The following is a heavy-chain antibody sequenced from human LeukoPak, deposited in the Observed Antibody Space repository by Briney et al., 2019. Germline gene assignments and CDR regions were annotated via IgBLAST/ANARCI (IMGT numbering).Heavy chain of an antibody. Sequence: SETLSLTCAVYGGSFSGYYWSWIRQPPGKGLEWIGEINHSGSTYYNPSLKSRVTISVDTSKNQFSLKLSSVTAADTAVYYCARHHMVRGVIIYWGQGTLVTVSS. J-gene: IGHJ4*02. D-gene: IGHD3-10*01. CDR2: INHSGST. CDR3: ARHHMVRGVIIY. CDR1: GGSFSGYY. V-gene: IGHV4-34*01.